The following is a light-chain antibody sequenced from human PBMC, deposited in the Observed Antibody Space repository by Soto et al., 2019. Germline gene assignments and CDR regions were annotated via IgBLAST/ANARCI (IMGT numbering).Light chain of an antibody. CDR3: QYYDSSLSGYV. V-gene: IGLV1-40*01. CDR2: GNS. CDR1: SSNIGAGYD. J-gene: IGLJ6*01. Sequence: QSVLTQPPSVSGAPGQRVTISCTGGSSNIGAGYDVHWYRQLPGTAPKLLIYGNSNRPSGVPDRFSGSKSGTSASLAITGLQDEDEADYYCQYYDSSLSGYVYGSGTKVTV.